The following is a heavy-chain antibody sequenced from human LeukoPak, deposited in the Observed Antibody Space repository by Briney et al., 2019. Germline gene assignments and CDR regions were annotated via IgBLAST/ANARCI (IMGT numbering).Heavy chain of an antibody. Sequence: SGTLSLTCAVSGGSISSSNWWSWVRQPPGKGLEWIGEIYHNGSTNYNPSLKSRVTISVDKSKNQFSLKLGSVTAADTAVYYCARGSRRISGYSFDYWGQGTLVTVSS. V-gene: IGHV4-4*02. CDR1: GGSISSSNW. D-gene: IGHD5-18*01. CDR3: ARGSRRISGYSFDY. J-gene: IGHJ4*02. CDR2: IYHNGST.